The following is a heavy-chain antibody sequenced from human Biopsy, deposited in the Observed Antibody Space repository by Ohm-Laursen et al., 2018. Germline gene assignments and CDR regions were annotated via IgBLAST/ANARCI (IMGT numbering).Heavy chain of an antibody. CDR3: ARGFGDHLSATDYGMDV. Sequence: GSLRLSCAASGFTFNVYSIVWVRQAPGKGLEWVSSITSRTSSTYYADSVKGRVTISRDNAKNTLFLQMNSLRVEDTAVYFCARGFGDHLSATDYGMDVWGQGTTVTVSS. D-gene: IGHD4-17*01. CDR2: ITSRTSST. CDR1: GFTFNVYS. J-gene: IGHJ6*02. V-gene: IGHV3-21*01.